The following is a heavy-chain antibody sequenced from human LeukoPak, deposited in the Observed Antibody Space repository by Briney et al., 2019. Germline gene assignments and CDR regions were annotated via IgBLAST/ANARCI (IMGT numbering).Heavy chain of an antibody. D-gene: IGHD2-15*01. J-gene: IGHJ6*03. CDR3: AKNGDRGAYCSGGSCYPYYYYYIDV. CDR2: ISATGGTT. Sequence: PGGTLRLSCAASGFTFSSYGMTWVRQAPGKGLEWVSGISATGGTTYYADSVKGRFTISRDNSKNTLYLQMNSLRAEDTAIYYCAKNGDRGAYCSGGSCYPYYYYYIDVWGKGTTVTISS. CDR1: GFTFSSYG. V-gene: IGHV3-23*01.